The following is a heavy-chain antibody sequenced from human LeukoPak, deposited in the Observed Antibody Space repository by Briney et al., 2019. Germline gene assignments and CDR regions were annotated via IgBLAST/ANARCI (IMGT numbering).Heavy chain of an antibody. D-gene: IGHD3-22*01. CDR1: GYTFTGYY. CDR3: ARARPDSSGYYDY. V-gene: IGHV1-2*04. Sequence: ASVKVSCKASGYTFTGYYMHWVRQAPGQGLEWMGWINPNSGGTNYAQKFQGWVTMTRDTSISTAYMELSRLRSGDTAVYYCARARPDSSGYYDYWGQGTLVTVSS. J-gene: IGHJ4*02. CDR2: INPNSGGT.